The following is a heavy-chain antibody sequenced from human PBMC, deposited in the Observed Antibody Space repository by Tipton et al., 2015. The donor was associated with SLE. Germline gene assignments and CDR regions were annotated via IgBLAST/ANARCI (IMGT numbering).Heavy chain of an antibody. J-gene: IGHJ4*02. V-gene: IGHV4-61*08. Sequence: TLSLTCTVSGGSISSGGYYWSWIRRPPGKGLEWIGHISDSEGTNYNPSLRSRVTMSVDTSKNQFSLKLRSVTAADTAVYFCAKRLGPTTVAFDSWGQGTLVTVSS. CDR2: ISDSEGT. CDR1: GGSISSGGYY. CDR3: AKRLGPTTVAFDS. D-gene: IGHD1-26*01.